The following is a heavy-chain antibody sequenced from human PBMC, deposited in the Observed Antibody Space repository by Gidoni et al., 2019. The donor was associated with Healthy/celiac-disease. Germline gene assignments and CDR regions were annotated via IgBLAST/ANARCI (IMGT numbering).Heavy chain of an antibody. J-gene: IGHJ4*02. D-gene: IGHD6-19*01. Sequence: EVQLVESGGGLVQPGGSLRLSCAASGFTFSSYWMHWVRQAPGKGLVWVSRINSDGSSTSYADSVKGRFTISRDNAKNTLYLQMNSLRAEDTAVYYCAREWEGSSGWYRLFDYWGQGTLVTVSS. CDR3: AREWEGSSGWYRLFDY. CDR2: INSDGSST. CDR1: GFTFSSYW. V-gene: IGHV3-74*01.